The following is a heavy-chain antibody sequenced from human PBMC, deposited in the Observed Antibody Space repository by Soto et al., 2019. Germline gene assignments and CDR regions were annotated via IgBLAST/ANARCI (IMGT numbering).Heavy chain of an antibody. V-gene: IGHV4-61*08. J-gene: IGHJ1*01. CDR3: AREDYYDSRGYYSKYFQH. CDR2: IYYSGST. CDR1: GGSVSSGGYY. D-gene: IGHD3-22*01. Sequence: SETLSLTCTVSGGSVSSGGYYWSWIRQPPGKGLEWIGFIYYSGSTNYNPSLKSRVTISVDTSKNQFSLKLSSVTAADTAVYYCAREDYYDSRGYYSKYFQHWGQGTLVTVSS.